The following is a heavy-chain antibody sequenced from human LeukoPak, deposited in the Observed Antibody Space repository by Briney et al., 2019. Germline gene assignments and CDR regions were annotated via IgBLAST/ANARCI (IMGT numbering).Heavy chain of an antibody. D-gene: IGHD2/OR15-2a*01. J-gene: IGHJ4*02. Sequence: GGSLRLSCAASGFTFSGYWMHWVRQAPGKGLVWVSRIKGDGSSTSYADCVKGRFTISRDNAKNTLSLQMNSLRAEDTAIYYCAKGESKDYLNYFDYLNYFDHWGQGALVTVS. CDR3: AKGESKDYLNYFDYLNYFDH. CDR1: GFTFSGYW. V-gene: IGHV3-74*01. CDR2: IKGDGSST.